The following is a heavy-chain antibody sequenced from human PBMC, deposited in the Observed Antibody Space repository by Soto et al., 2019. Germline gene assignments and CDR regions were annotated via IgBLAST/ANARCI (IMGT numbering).Heavy chain of an antibody. CDR2: ISGYNGKT. CDR3: AREGDVPYYYYGMDV. Sequence: QVQLVQSGGEVRKPGASVTVSCKASGYTFTSYGISWVRQAPGQGPEWMGWISGYNGKTNYAQKVQDRVTMTTDTSTSTVDLELRSLRFDYTAVYYCAREGDVPYYYYGMDVWGQGTTVTVSS. D-gene: IGHD2-21*02. CDR1: GYTFTSYG. J-gene: IGHJ6*02. V-gene: IGHV1-18*01.